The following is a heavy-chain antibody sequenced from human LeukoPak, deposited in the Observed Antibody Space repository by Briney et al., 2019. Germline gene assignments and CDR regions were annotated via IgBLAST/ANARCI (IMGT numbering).Heavy chain of an antibody. CDR1: GYTFTSHG. CDR2: ISTYNGNT. V-gene: IGHV1-18*01. J-gene: IGHJ6*02. D-gene: IGHD6-19*01. Sequence: GASVKVSCEASGYTFTSHGISWVRQAPGQGLEWMGWISTYNGNTHYAQRLQGRVTITTDTSTSTAYMELRSLRSDDTAVYYCARVGGSSALMNYYYGMDVWGQGTTVTVSS. CDR3: ARVGGSSALMNYYYGMDV.